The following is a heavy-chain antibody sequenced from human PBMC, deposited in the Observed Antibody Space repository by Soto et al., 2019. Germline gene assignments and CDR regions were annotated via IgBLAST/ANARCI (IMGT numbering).Heavy chain of an antibody. J-gene: IGHJ3*02. CDR2: IYPGDSDT. CDR1: GYSFTSYW. Sequence: VASVKVSCKGSGYSFTSYWIGWVRQMPGKGLEWMGIIYPGDSDTRYSPSFQGQVTISADKSISTAYLQWSSLKASDTAMYYCARTTVTQDDAFDIWGQGTMVTVSS. D-gene: IGHD4-17*01. V-gene: IGHV5-51*01. CDR3: ARTTVTQDDAFDI.